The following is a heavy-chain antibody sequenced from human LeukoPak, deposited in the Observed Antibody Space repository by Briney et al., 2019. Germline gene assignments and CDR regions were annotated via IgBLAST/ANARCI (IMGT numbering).Heavy chain of an antibody. J-gene: IGHJ4*02. Sequence: PGGSLRLSCAASGFTFSSYSMNWVRQAPGKGLEWVSYISSSSSTIYYADSVKGRFTISRDNAKNSLYLQMNSLRAEDTAVYYCERCYSSGCDYRGQGTLVTVSS. V-gene: IGHV3-48*04. CDR2: ISSSSSTI. D-gene: IGHD6-19*01. CDR3: ERCYSSGCDY. CDR1: GFTFSSYS.